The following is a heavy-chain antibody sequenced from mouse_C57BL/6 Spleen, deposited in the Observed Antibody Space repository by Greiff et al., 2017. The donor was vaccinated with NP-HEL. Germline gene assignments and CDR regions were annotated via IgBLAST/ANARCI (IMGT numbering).Heavy chain of an antibody. CDR1: EYEFPSHD. CDR2: INSDGGST. J-gene: IGHJ1*03. V-gene: IGHV5-2*01. Sequence: EVQLMEPGGGLVQPGESLKLSCESNEYEFPSHDMSWVRKTPAKRLELVAAINSDGGSTYYPDTMERRFIISRDNTKKTLYLKMSSLRSEDTALYYCARHVDFRYFDIWGTGTTVTVSS. CDR3: ARHVDFRYFDI.